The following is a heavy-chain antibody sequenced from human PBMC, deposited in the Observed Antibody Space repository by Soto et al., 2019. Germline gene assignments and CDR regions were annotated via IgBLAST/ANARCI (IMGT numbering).Heavy chain of an antibody. CDR3: ARGPDSSHWYFDL. D-gene: IGHD3-3*01. CDR2: IYYSGST. J-gene: IGHJ2*01. Sequence: QVQLQESGPGLVKPSQTLSLTCTVSGGSISSGGYYWSWIRQHPGKGLEWIGYIYYSGSTYYNPSLKLRVSISVDMXKNQFSLKLSSVTAADTAVYYCARGPDSSHWYFDLWGRGTLVTVSS. CDR1: GGSISSGGYY. V-gene: IGHV4-31*03.